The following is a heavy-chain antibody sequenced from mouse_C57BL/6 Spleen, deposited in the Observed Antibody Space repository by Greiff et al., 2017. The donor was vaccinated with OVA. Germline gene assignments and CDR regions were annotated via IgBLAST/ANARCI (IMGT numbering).Heavy chain of an antibody. CDR1: GYTFTSYG. J-gene: IGHJ2*01. D-gene: IGHD4-1*01. CDR2: IYPRSGNT. V-gene: IGHV1-81*01. Sequence: VQLQESGAELARPGASVKLSCKASGYTFTSYGISWVKQRTGQGLEWIGEIYPRSGNTYYNEKFKGKATLTADKSSSTAYMELRSLTSEDSAVYFCARELGGELFDDWGQGTTLTVSS. CDR3: ARELGGELFDD.